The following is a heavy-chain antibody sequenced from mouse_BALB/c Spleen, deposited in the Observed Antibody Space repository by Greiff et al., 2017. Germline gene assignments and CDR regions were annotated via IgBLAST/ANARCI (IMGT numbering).Heavy chain of an antibody. CDR1: GDSITSGY. CDR2: ISYSGST. D-gene: IGHD1-1*01. Sequence: EVKLQESGPSLVKPSQTLSLTCSVTGDSITSGYWNWIRKFPGNKLEYMGYISYSGSTYYNPSLKSRISITRDTSKNQYYLQLNSVTTEDTATYYCARGGTTVVARGFDYWGQGTTLTVSS. CDR3: ARGGTTVVARGFDY. J-gene: IGHJ2*01. V-gene: IGHV3-8*02.